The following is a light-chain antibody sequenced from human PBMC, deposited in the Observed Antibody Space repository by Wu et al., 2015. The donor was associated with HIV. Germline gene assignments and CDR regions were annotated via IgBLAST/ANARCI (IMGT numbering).Light chain of an antibody. J-gene: IGKJ1*01. CDR1: QSVGSN. V-gene: IGKV3-15*01. Sequence: EVVMTQSPATLSVSPGERVTLSCRASQSVGSNLAWYQQKPGQAPRLLISGASNRAAGVPARFSGSRSGTGFTLSVSSLQSEDFAIYYCQQYDFWPRTFGPGTRVEIK. CDR2: GAS. CDR3: QQYDFWPRT.